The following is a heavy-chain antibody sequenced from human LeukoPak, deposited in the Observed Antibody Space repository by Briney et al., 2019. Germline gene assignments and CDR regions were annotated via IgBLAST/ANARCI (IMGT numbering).Heavy chain of an antibody. CDR2: INHSGST. CDR3: AREGIAAAGMSTTGGWFDP. J-gene: IGHJ5*02. CDR1: GGSFSGYY. Sequence: PSETLSLTCAVYGGSFSGYYWSWIRQPPGKGLEWIGEINHSGSTNYNPSLKSRVTISVDTSKNQFSLKLSSVTAADTAVHYCAREGIAAAGMSTTGGWFDPWGQGTLVTVSS. D-gene: IGHD6-13*01. V-gene: IGHV4-34*01.